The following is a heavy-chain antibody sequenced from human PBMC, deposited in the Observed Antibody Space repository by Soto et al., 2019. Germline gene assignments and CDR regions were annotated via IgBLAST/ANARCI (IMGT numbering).Heavy chain of an antibody. CDR2: INHSGST. J-gene: IGHJ4*02. CDR1: GGSFSGYY. Sequence: SETLSLTCAVYGGSFSGYYWSWIRQPPGRGLEWIGEINHSGSTNYNPSLKSRVTISVDTSKNQFSLKLSSVTAADTAVYYCARDGRFGKFAYWGQGTLVTVSS. CDR3: ARDGRFGKFAY. D-gene: IGHD3-10*01. V-gene: IGHV4-34*01.